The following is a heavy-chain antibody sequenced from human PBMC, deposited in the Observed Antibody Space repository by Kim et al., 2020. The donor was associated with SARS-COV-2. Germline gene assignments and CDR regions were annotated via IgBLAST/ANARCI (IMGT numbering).Heavy chain of an antibody. CDR2: ISGSGGST. D-gene: IGHD3-22*01. CDR1: GFTFSSYA. Sequence: GGSLRLSCAASGFTFSSYAMSWVRQAPGKGLEWVSAISGSGGSTYYADSVKGRFTISRDNSKNTLYLQMNSLRAEDTAVYYCAKMPMIVVVTVNWFDPWGQGTLVTVSS. V-gene: IGHV3-23*01. J-gene: IGHJ5*02. CDR3: AKMPMIVVVTVNWFDP.